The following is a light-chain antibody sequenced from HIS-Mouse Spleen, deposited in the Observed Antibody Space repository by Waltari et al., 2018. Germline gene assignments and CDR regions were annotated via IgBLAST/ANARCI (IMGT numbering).Light chain of an antibody. CDR2: EVS. CDR1: SSDGGGYNY. J-gene: IGLJ2*01. Sequence: QPALTHPPSASGSPGQSVTISFTGTSSDGGGYNYVSWYQQHPGKPPKLMIYEVSKRPSGVPDRFSGSKSGNTASLTVSGLQAEDEADYYCSSYAGSNNVVFGGGTKLTVL. CDR3: SSYAGSNNVV. V-gene: IGLV2-8*01.